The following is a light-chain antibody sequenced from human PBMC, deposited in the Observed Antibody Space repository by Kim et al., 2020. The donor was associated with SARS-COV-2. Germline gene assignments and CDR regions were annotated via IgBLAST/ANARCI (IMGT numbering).Light chain of an antibody. CDR3: QQFNNWPLT. CDR1: QTVGGN. V-gene: IGKV3-15*01. J-gene: IGKJ4*01. CDR2: DAS. Sequence: VTLGERVPVSGIAGQTVGGNLAWYQQRPGQAPRLLIYDASTRATDVPARFSGSGSGTEFTLTISSLQSEDFAVYYCQQFNNWPLTFGGGTKVDIK.